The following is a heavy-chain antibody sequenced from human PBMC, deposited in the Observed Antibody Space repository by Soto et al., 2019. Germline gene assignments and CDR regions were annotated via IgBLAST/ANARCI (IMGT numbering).Heavy chain of an antibody. CDR2: ISGSGGST. V-gene: IGHV3-23*01. CDR3: AKDREYCISTSCGWFDP. Sequence: PGGSLRLSCAASGFTFSSYAMSWVRQAPGKGLEWVSAISGSGGSTYYADSVKGRFTISRDNSKNTLYLQMNSLRAEDTAVYYCAKDREYCISTSCGWFDPWGQGTLVTVSS. D-gene: IGHD2-2*01. J-gene: IGHJ5*02. CDR1: GFTFSSYA.